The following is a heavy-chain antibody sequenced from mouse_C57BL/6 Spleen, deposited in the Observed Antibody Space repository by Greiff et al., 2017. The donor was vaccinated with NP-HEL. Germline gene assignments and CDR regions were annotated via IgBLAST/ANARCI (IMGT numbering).Heavy chain of an antibody. CDR2: IDPSDSYT. V-gene: IGHV1-69*01. CDR3: ARSTGTLYWYFDV. Sequence: VQLQQPGAELVMPGASVKLSCKASGYTFTSYWMHWVKQRPGQGLEWIGEIDPSDSYTNYNQKFKGKSTLTVDKSSSTAYMQLSSLTSEDSAVYYCARSTGTLYWYFDVWGTWTTVTVSS. CDR1: GYTFTSYW. J-gene: IGHJ1*03. D-gene: IGHD4-1*02.